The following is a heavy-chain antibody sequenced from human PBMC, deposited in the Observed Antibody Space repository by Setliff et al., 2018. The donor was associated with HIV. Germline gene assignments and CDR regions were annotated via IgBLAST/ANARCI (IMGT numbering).Heavy chain of an antibody. J-gene: IGHJ4*02. Sequence: ASVKVSCKTSGYTFTDYYIHWVRQAPGHGLEWMGWINPNSGVTNYAQKFQGRVTMTRDTSIATVYMEVNRLTSDDTAMYYCARGRDFWNGYYDFDSWGQGTLVTVSS. CDR1: GYTFTDYY. CDR2: INPNSGVT. D-gene: IGHD3-3*01. V-gene: IGHV1-2*02. CDR3: ARGRDFWNGYYDFDS.